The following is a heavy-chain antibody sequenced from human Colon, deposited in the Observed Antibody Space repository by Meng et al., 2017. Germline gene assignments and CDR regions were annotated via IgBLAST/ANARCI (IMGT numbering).Heavy chain of an antibody. CDR1: GFIFSSYA. J-gene: IGHJ6*02. Sequence: GESLKISCAASGFIFSSYAMSCVRQAPGKGLEWVSAICCSGGSTYYADSVKGRFTISRDDSTNTLYLQMNSLNTDDTAVYYCTRSPDCRTTNCYSSGMDVWGQGTTVTVSS. V-gene: IGHV3-23*01. CDR3: TRSPDCRTTNCYSSGMDV. D-gene: IGHD2-2*01. CDR2: ICCSGGST.